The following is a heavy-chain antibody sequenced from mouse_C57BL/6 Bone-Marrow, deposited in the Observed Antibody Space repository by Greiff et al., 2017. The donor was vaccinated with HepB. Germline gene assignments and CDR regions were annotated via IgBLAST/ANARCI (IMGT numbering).Heavy chain of an antibody. Sequence: EVKLMESGGGLVQSGRSLRLSCATSGFTFSDFYMEWVRQAPGKGLEWIAASRNKANDYTTEYSASVKGRFIVSRDTSQSILYLQMNALRAEDTAIDYCARDDGYYTWFAYWGHVTLVTVSA. V-gene: IGHV7-1*01. D-gene: IGHD2-3*01. CDR1: GFTFSDFY. J-gene: IGHJ3*01. CDR2: SRNKANDYTT. CDR3: ARDDGYYTWFAY.